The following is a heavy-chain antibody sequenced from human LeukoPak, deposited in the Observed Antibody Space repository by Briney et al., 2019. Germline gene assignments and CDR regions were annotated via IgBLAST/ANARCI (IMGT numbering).Heavy chain of an antibody. CDR1: GGSISSRNW. Sequence: SGTLSLTCAVSGGSISSRNWWIWVRQPPGKGLEWIGEIYPSGSTNYNPSPKSRVTISIDKSKNQFFLKLSSVTAADTAVYYCARDTGGRGRLDAFDIWGQGTMVTVSS. CDR2: IYPSGST. CDR3: ARDTGGRGRLDAFDI. J-gene: IGHJ3*02. V-gene: IGHV4-4*02. D-gene: IGHD2-8*02.